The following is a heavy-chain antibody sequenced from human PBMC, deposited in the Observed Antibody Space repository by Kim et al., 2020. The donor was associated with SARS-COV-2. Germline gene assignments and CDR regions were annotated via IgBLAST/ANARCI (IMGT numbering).Heavy chain of an antibody. CDR1: GYTFTSYY. J-gene: IGHJ4*02. D-gene: IGHD6-13*01. CDR3: ARGGGSSWYPAGELGY. CDR2: INPSGGST. V-gene: IGHV1-46*01. Sequence: ASVKVSCKASGYTFTSYYMHWVRQAPGQGLEWMGIINPSGGSTSYAQKFQGRVTMTRDTSTSTVYMELSSLRSEDTAVYYCARGGGSSWYPAGELGYWGQGTLVTVSS.